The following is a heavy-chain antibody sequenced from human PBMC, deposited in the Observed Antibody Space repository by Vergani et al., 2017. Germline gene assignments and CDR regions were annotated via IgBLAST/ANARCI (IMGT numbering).Heavy chain of an antibody. CDR3: AKRAYYSSSSGWGGINFDY. J-gene: IGHJ4*02. CDR1: GFTFSSYG. V-gene: IGHV3-30*18. Sequence: QVQLVESGGGVVQPGRSLRLSCAASGFTFSSYGMHWVRQAPGKGLEWVAVISYDGSNKYYADSVKGRFTISRDNSKNTLYLQMNSLKAEDTAVYYCAKRAYYSSSSGWGGINFDYWGQGTLVTVSS. D-gene: IGHD6-6*01. CDR2: ISYDGSNK.